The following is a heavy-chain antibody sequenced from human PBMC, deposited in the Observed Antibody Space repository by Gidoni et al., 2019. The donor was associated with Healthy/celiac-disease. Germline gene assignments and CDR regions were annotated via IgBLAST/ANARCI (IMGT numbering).Heavy chain of an antibody. CDR3: AKDQPPYSSGWYPTF. CDR2: ISYDGSNK. CDR1: GFPFSSYG. V-gene: IGHV3-30*18. Sequence: QVQLVESGGGVVQPGRSLRLSCAASGFPFSSYGMHWVRQAPDKGLEWVAVISYDGSNKYYADSVKGRFTISRDNSKNTLYLQINSLRAEDTAVYYCAKDQPPYSSGWYPTFWGQGTLVTVSS. D-gene: IGHD6-19*01. J-gene: IGHJ4*02.